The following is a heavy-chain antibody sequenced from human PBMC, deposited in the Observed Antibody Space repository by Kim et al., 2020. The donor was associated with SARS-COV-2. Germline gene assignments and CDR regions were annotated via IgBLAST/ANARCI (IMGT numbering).Heavy chain of an antibody. V-gene: IGHV1-46*01. CDR3: ARDQVAVAGRWFDP. Sequence: AQKFQGRATMTRDTSTSTVYMELSSLRSEDTAVYYCARDQVAVAGRWFDPWGQGTLVTVSS. D-gene: IGHD6-19*01. J-gene: IGHJ5*02.